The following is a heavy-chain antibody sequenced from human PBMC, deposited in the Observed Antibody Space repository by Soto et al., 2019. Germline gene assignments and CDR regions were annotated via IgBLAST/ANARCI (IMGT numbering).Heavy chain of an antibody. J-gene: IGHJ3*02. CDR1: GYSFTSYW. CDR3: ARRPYCGGACYLGHVFDI. CDR2: IYPGDSDT. V-gene: IGHV5-51*01. Sequence: PGESLKISCKGSGYSFTSYWIGWVRQMPGKGLEWMGIIYPGDSDTRYSPSFQGQVTISADKSISTAYLQWSSLKASDTAMYYCARRPYCGGACYLGHVFDIWGQGTLVPVSS. D-gene: IGHD2-21*02.